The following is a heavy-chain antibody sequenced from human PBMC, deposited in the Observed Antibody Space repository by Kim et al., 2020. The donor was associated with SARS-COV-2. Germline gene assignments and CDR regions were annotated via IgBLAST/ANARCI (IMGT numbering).Heavy chain of an antibody. Sequence: NYAQKFQGRVTMTRDTSISTAYMELSRLRSDDTAVYYCARDMEGLAARDYWGQGTLVTVSS. D-gene: IGHD6-6*01. V-gene: IGHV1-2*02. J-gene: IGHJ4*02. CDR3: ARDMEGLAARDY.